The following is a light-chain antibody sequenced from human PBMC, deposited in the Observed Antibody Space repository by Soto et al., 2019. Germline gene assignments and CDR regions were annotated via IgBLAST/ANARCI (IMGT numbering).Light chain of an antibody. J-gene: IGLJ2*01. Sequence: QPVLTQPPSVSGAPGQRVTISCTGSSSNIGAGYDVHWYQQLPGTAPKLLIYGNSNRPSGVPDRFSGSKSGNTASLTISGLQAEDEGEYYCNSFTTTSTRVVFGGGTKLTVL. CDR2: GNS. V-gene: IGLV1-40*01. CDR1: SSNIGAGYD. CDR3: NSFTTTSTRVV.